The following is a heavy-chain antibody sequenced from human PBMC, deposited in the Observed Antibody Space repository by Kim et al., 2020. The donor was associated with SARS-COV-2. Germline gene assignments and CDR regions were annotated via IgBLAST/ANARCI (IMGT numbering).Heavy chain of an antibody. CDR2: IVVGSGNT. CDR1: GFTFTSSA. V-gene: IGHV1-58*02. CDR3: AALDVLLWFGDPNQI. D-gene: IGHD3-10*01. Sequence: SVKVSCKASGFTFTSSAMQWVRQARGQRLEWIGWIVVGSGNTNYAQKFQERVTITRDMSTSTAYMELSSLRSEDTAVYYCAALDVLLWFGDPNQIWGQGTMVTVSS. J-gene: IGHJ3*02.